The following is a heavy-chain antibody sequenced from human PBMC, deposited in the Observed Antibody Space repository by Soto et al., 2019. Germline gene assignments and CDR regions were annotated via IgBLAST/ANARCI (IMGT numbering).Heavy chain of an antibody. V-gene: IGHV1-58*01. CDR3: AADPDTSPYSSSWYYYYYYYGMDV. CDR2: IVVGSGNT. Sequence: SVNVSCKASGFTFTSSAVQWVRQARGQRLEWIGWIVVGSGNTNYAQKFQERVTITRDMSTSTAYMELSSLRSEDTAVYYCAADPDTSPYSSSWYYYYYYYGMDVWGQGTTVTVSS. J-gene: IGHJ6*02. CDR1: GFTFTSSA. D-gene: IGHD6-13*01.